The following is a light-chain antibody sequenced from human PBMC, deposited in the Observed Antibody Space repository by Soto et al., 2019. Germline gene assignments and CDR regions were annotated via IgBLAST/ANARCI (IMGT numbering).Light chain of an antibody. Sequence: QSVLTQPPSASGTPGQRVTISCSGSSSNIGSNYVYWYQRLPGTAPKLLIYRNNQRPSGVPDRFSGSKSGTSASLAISGLRSEDEADYYCAVWDDSLSGYVFGTGTKVTVL. CDR3: AVWDDSLSGYV. J-gene: IGLJ1*01. CDR1: SSNIGSNY. V-gene: IGLV1-47*01. CDR2: RNN.